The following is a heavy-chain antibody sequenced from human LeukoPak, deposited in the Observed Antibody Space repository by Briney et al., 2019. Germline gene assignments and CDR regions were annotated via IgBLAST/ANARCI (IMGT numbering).Heavy chain of an antibody. CDR2: INHSGST. Sequence: SETLSLTCAVSGVSTSSGGYAWNWIRQPPGKGLEWIGEINHSGSTNYNPSLKSRVTISVDTSKNQFSLKLSSVTAADTAVYYCARAQGGYSSGWPGGWFDPWGQGTLVTVSS. CDR1: GVSTSSGGYA. J-gene: IGHJ5*02. V-gene: IGHV4-34*01. D-gene: IGHD6-19*01. CDR3: ARAQGGYSSGWPGGWFDP.